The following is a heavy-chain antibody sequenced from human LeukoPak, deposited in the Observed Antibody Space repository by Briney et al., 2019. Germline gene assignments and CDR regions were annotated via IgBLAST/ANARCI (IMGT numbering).Heavy chain of an antibody. CDR1: GFTFDDYG. CDR3: ARDYGDYVGPVAFDI. Sequence: PGGSLRLSCAASGFTFDDYGMSWVRQAPGKGLELVSGINWNGGSTGYADSVKGRFTISRDNAKNSLYLQMNSLRAEDTALYYCARDYGDYVGPVAFDIWGQGTMVTVSS. D-gene: IGHD4-17*01. V-gene: IGHV3-20*04. J-gene: IGHJ3*02. CDR2: INWNGGST.